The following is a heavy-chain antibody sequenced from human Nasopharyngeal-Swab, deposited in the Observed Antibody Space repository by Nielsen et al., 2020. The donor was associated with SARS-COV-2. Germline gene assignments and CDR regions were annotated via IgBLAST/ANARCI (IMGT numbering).Heavy chain of an antibody. D-gene: IGHD3-3*01. J-gene: IGHJ6*02. CDR2: IYYSGST. Sequence: PGKGLEWIGSIYYSGSTYYNPSLKSRVTISVDTSTNQFSLKLSSVTAADTAVYYCASGGVNANTIFGVVIPPLWYYYGMDVWGQGTTVTVSS. V-gene: IGHV4-39*07. CDR3: ASGGVNANTIFGVVIPPLWYYYGMDV.